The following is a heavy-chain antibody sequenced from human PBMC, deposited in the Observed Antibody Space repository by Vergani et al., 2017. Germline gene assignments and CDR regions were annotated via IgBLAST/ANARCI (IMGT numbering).Heavy chain of an antibody. D-gene: IGHD2-15*01. Sequence: QVQLVQSGAEVKKPGSSVKVSCKASGGTFSSYAISWVRQAPGQGLEWMGGIIPIFGTANYAQTFQGRVTITADKSTSTAYMELSSLRSEDTAVYYCARDRRYCSGGSCYLYYFDYWGQGTLVTVSS. J-gene: IGHJ4*02. CDR3: ARDRRYCSGGSCYLYYFDY. CDR1: GGTFSSYA. V-gene: IGHV1-69*06. CDR2: IIPIFGTA.